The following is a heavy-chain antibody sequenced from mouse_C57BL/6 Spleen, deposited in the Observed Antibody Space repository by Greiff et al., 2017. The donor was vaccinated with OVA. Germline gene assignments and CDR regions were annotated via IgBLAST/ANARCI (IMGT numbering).Heavy chain of an antibody. D-gene: IGHD2-1*01. CDR1: GFTFSSYA. V-gene: IGHV5-9-1*02. Sequence: EVQRVESGEGLVKPGGSLKLSCAASGFTFSSYAMSWVRQTPEKRLEWVAYISSGGDYIYYADTVKGRFTISRDNARNTLYLQMSSLKSEDTAMYYCTRNGRSTMVHYYAMDYWGQGTSVTVSS. CDR3: TRNGRSTMVHYYAMDY. J-gene: IGHJ4*01. CDR2: ISSGGDYI.